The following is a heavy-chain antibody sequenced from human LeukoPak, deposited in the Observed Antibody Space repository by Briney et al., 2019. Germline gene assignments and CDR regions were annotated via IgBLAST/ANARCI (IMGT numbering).Heavy chain of an antibody. CDR3: ARDSSGYYYAY. V-gene: IGHV4-30-4*01. Sequence: SETLSLTCTVSGGSISSGDYYWSWLRQPPGTGLEWIGYIYYSGSTYCNPSLKSRVTISVDTSKNQFSLKLSSVTAADTAVYYCARDSSGYYYAYWGQGTLVTVSS. D-gene: IGHD3-22*01. CDR2: IYYSGST. CDR1: GGSISSGDYY. J-gene: IGHJ4*02.